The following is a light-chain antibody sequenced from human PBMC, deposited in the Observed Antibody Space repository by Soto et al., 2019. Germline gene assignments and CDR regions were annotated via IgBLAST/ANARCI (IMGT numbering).Light chain of an antibody. CDR3: SSFTSGNTVV. Sequence: QSVLTQPASVSGSPGQSITISCTATSSDVGAYNYVSWYQQYPGKAPKLLIYDVSHRPSGVSDRFFGSKSGNTASLTVSGLQTEYEADYYCSSFTSGNTVVLGGGTKLTVL. V-gene: IGLV2-14*03. CDR2: DVS. J-gene: IGLJ2*01. CDR1: SSDVGAYNY.